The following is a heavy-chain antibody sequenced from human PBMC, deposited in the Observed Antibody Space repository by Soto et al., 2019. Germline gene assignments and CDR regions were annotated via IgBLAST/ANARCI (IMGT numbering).Heavy chain of an antibody. D-gene: IGHD2-2*01. J-gene: IGHJ4*02. V-gene: IGHV1-18*01. CDR1: GYTFTSYG. Sequence: QVQLVQSGAEVKKPGASVKVSCKASGYTFTSYGITWVRQAPGQGLEWMGWISAYNGNTNYAQKLQGRVTMTTDTSTSTAYLELRSLRPDARVLCDCARGEPVVDYWGQGTRVTVSS. CDR2: ISAYNGNT. CDR3: ARGEPVVDY.